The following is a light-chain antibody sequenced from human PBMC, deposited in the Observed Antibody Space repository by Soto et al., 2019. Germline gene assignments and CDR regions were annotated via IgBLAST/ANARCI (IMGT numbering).Light chain of an antibody. J-gene: IGLJ1*01. CDR3: NSYAGSNIYV. V-gene: IGLV2-8*01. CDR2: EVN. CDR1: SSDVGGYNF. Sequence: QSALTQPPSASGSPGQSVTISCTGTSSDVGGYNFVSRYQHHPGKAPKLIIYEVNKRPSGVPNRFSGSKSGNTASLTVSGRQAVDEGDYYCNSYAGSNIYVFGTGTKLTLL.